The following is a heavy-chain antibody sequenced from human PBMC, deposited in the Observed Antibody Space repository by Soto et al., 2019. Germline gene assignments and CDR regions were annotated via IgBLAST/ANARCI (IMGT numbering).Heavy chain of an antibody. D-gene: IGHD3-3*01. J-gene: IGHJ4*02. Sequence: QVQLQGSGPGLVKPSETLSLTCTVSGGSFKSGSYSWRWIRQPPGKGLEWIGYVYHTGRTSYNPSLKSRVSISMDTSKNQFALNLDSVTAADTAVYFCARDFAYFDSWGQGPLVTVSS. V-gene: IGHV4-61*01. CDR1: GGSFKSGSYS. CDR2: VYHTGRT. CDR3: ARDFAYFDS.